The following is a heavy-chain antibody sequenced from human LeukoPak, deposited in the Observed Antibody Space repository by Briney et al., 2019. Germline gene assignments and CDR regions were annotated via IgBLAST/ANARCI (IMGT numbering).Heavy chain of an antibody. D-gene: IGHD6-13*01. CDR1: GFTFSSYA. CDR2: ISGSGDST. Sequence: GGSLRLSCAASGFTFSSYAMSWVRQAPGKGLEWVSAISGSGDSTYYADSVKGRFTISRDNSKDTLYLQMNSLRVEDTAVYYCAKDRRWQQLARGIDYWGQGTLVTVSS. J-gene: IGHJ4*02. V-gene: IGHV3-23*01. CDR3: AKDRRWQQLARGIDY.